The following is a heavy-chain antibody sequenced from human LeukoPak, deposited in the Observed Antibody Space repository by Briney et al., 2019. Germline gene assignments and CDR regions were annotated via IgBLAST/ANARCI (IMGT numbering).Heavy chain of an antibody. Sequence: PGGSLRLSCAAAGFTFSNYWMHWVRQAPGKGLVWVAAIKTDGSDMQYADSVKGRFAISRDNAKNSLYLQMNSLRAEDTAVYYCASLTPLKVVVPAAMSWVWFDPWGQGTLVTVSS. J-gene: IGHJ5*02. CDR2: IKTDGSDM. D-gene: IGHD2-2*01. CDR1: GFTFSNYW. V-gene: IGHV3-74*03. CDR3: ASLTPLKVVVPAAMSWVWFDP.